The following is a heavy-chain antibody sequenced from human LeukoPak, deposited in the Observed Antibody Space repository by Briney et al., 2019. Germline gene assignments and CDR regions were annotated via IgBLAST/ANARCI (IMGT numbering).Heavy chain of an antibody. CDR3: AKGPSHYDSSEMIAEYYYYGMDV. CDR1: GFTFSSYG. Sequence: GGSLRLSCAASGFTFSSYGMHWVRQAPGKGLEWVAVISYDGSNKYYADSVKGRFTISRDNSKNTLYLQMNRLRAEDTAVYYCAKGPSHYDSSEMIAEYYYYGMDVWGQGTTVTVSS. CDR2: ISYDGSNK. V-gene: IGHV3-30*18. J-gene: IGHJ6*02. D-gene: IGHD3-22*01.